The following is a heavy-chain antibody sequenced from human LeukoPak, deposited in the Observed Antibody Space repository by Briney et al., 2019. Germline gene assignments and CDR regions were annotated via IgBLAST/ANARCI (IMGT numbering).Heavy chain of an antibody. J-gene: IGHJ4*02. CDR1: GYTFTSND. Sequence: ASVKVSCKASGYTFTSNDIIWVRQATGQGLEWMGWINPNSGGTNYAQKFQGRVTMTRDTSISTAYMELSRLRSNDTAVYYCALAMVRGVPTFDYWGQGTLVTVSS. D-gene: IGHD3-10*01. V-gene: IGHV1-2*02. CDR2: INPNSGGT. CDR3: ALAMVRGVPTFDY.